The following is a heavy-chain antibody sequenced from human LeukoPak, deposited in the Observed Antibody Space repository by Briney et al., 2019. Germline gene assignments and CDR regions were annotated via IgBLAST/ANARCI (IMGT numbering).Heavy chain of an antibody. CDR2: IYYSGST. J-gene: IGHJ3*02. CDR3: AGHVASDAFDI. V-gene: IGHV4-39*01. CDR1: GGSISSSSYY. Sequence: SETLSLTCTVSGGSISSSSYYWGWIRQPPGKGLERIGSIYYSGSTYYNPSLKSRVTISVDTSKNQFSLKLSSVTAADTAVYYCAGHVASDAFDIWGQGTMVTVSS.